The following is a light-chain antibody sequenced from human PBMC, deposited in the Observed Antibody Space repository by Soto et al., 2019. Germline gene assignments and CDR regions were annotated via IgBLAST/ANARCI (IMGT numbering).Light chain of an antibody. CDR2: DAS. V-gene: IGKV3-11*01. Sequence: EIVLTQSPATLSLSPGDRATLSCRASQSVSSYLACYQQKPGQAPRLLIYDASNRATGIPARFSGSGSGTDFTRTISSLEPEDFEVYYCQQRNNWSWTFGQGTKVEIK. CDR1: QSVSSY. J-gene: IGKJ1*01. CDR3: QQRNNWSWT.